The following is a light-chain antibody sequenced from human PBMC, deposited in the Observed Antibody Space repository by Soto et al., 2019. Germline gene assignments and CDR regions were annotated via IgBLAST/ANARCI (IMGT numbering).Light chain of an antibody. V-gene: IGLV2-11*01. CDR3: CSYAGSFYV. CDR2: DVS. Sequence: QSALTQPRSVSGSPGQSVSISCTGTSSDVGRYSYVSWYQQHPGKAPKLMIYDVSERPSGVPDRFSGSKSGNTASLTISGLQAEDEADYYCCSYAGSFYVFGTGTKVTVL. J-gene: IGLJ1*01. CDR1: SSDVGRYSY.